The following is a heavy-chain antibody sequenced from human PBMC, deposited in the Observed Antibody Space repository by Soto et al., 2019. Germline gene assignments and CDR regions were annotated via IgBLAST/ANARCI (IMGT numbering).Heavy chain of an antibody. CDR1: GYTFTSYA. J-gene: IGHJ4*02. V-gene: IGHV1-3*01. Sequence: ASVKVSCKASGYTFTSYAMHWVRQAPGQRLEWMGWINAGNGNTKYSQKFQGRVTITRDTSASTAYMELSSLRSEDTAVYYCARATTRVIAVAGRTLDYWGRGTLVTVSS. CDR3: ARATTRVIAVAGRTLDY. CDR2: INAGNGNT. D-gene: IGHD6-19*01.